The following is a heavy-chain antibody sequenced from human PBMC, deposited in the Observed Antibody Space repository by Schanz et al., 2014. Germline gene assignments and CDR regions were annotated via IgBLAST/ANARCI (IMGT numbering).Heavy chain of an antibody. CDR1: GYTLTDLS. D-gene: IGHD6-13*01. CDR2: FDPEDVET. CDR3: ATDHIAAAGSQYFYYYGMGV. V-gene: IGHV1-24*01. Sequence: QVQLVQSGAEVKKPGASVKVSCKVSGYTLTDLSMHWVRQAPGKGLEWMGGFDPEDVETIYAQKFQGRVTMTEDTSTDTAYMELSSLRSEDTAVYYCATDHIAAAGSQYFYYYGMGVWGQGTTVTVS. J-gene: IGHJ6*02.